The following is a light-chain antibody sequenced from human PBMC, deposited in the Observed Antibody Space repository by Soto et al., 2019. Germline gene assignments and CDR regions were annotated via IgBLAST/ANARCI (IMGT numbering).Light chain of an antibody. CDR2: EVT. V-gene: IGLV2-8*01. CDR1: SSDVGGYNY. J-gene: IGLJ2*01. Sequence: QSALTQPPSASGSPGQSVTISCTGTSSDVGGYNYVSWYQQHPGKAPKLMIYEVTQRPSGISDRFSGSKSGNTASLTISGLQAEDEADYYCSAYTHSNTVIFGGGTQLTVL. CDR3: SAYTHSNTVI.